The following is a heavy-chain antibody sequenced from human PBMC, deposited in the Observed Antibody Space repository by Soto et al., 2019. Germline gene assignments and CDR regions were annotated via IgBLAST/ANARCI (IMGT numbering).Heavy chain of an antibody. CDR3: AKDKVSVVVTAPFDY. Sequence: GGSLRLSCAASGFTFSSYGMHWVRQAPGKGLEWVAVISYDGSNKYYADSVKGRLTISRDNSKNTLYLQMNSLRAEDTAVYYCAKDKVSVVVTAPFDYWGQGTLVTVSS. D-gene: IGHD2-21*02. CDR1: GFTFSSYG. V-gene: IGHV3-30*18. J-gene: IGHJ4*02. CDR2: ISYDGSNK.